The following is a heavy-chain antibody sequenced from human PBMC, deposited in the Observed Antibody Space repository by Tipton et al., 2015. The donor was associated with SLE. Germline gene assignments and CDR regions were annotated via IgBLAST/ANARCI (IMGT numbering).Heavy chain of an antibody. CDR1: GGSISSSY. V-gene: IGHV4-59*01. J-gene: IGHJ4*02. D-gene: IGHD6-13*01. CDR2: IFYTGTT. Sequence: GSLKLSCTVSGGSISSSYWSWIRQPPGKGLEWMGYIFYTGTTNYNPSLKSRVTISVDTSKKEFSLKMRFVTAADTAVYYCARGVSSRGAFDYWGQGSLVTVSS. CDR3: ARGVSSRGAFDY.